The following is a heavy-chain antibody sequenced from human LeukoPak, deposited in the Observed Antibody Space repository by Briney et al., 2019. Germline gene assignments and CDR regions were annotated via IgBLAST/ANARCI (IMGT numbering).Heavy chain of an antibody. J-gene: IGHJ5*01. V-gene: IGHV3-13*01. CDR3: AKGSRIAARPTIWFDS. CDR1: GFTLGSYD. Sequence: GGSLKLSCAASGFTLGSYDFHWVRQTTGKGLEWVSAIGAGGDTYYLDSVKGRFTISREDAKNSLYLQMNSLRAEDTAVYYCAKGSRIAARPTIWFDSWGQGTLVTVSS. CDR2: IGAGGDT. D-gene: IGHD6-6*01.